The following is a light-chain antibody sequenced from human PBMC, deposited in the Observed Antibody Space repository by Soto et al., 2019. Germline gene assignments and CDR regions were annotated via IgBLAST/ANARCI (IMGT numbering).Light chain of an antibody. CDR2: DAS. CDR1: QSVSSN. CDR3: QKYNSAPWT. J-gene: IGKJ1*01. Sequence: EIVMTQSPATLSVSPGERATLSCRASQSVSSNFAWYQQKPGQAPRLLIYDASTRATGIPARFSGSGSGTEFTLTISSLQSEDFATYYCQKYNSAPWTIGQGTKVEIK. V-gene: IGKV3-15*01.